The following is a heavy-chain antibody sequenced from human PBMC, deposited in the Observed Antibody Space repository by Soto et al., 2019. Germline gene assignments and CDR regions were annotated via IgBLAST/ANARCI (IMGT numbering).Heavy chain of an antibody. D-gene: IGHD6-13*01. CDR3: AKGRGASSWYNY. J-gene: IGHJ4*02. Sequence: GGSLRLSCAASGFTFSSYAMSWVRQAPGKGLEWVSLISGTGGNTYYADSVKGRFTISRDNSNNTLYLQMNSLRADDTAVYFCAKGRGASSWYNYWGQGTLVTVSS. V-gene: IGHV3-23*01. CDR2: ISGTGGNT. CDR1: GFTFSSYA.